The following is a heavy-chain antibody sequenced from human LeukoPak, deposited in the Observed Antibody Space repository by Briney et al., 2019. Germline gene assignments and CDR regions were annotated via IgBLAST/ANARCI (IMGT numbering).Heavy chain of an antibody. CDR3: ARAVGLLTGW. D-gene: IGHD3-9*01. V-gene: IGHV3-74*01. J-gene: IGHJ4*02. CDR1: GFTFSSYW. CDR2: INFDGSST. Sequence: PGGSLRLSCAASGFTFSSYWMHWVRQAPGKGLVWVSRINFDGSSTSSADSVKGRFTISRDNAKNTLYLQMNSLRPEDTAVYYCARAVGLLTGWWGQGTLVTVSS.